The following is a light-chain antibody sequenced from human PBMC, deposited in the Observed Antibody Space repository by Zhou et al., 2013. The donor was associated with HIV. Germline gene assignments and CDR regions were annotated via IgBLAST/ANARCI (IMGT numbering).Light chain of an antibody. J-gene: IGKJ2*01. V-gene: IGKV3-20*01. CDR1: QSVSNNY. CDR3: QQCGSSPKYT. Sequence: EIVLTQSPGTLSLSPGERVTLSCRASQSVSNNYLAWYQQKPGQAPRLLIYGASSRAIGIPDRFSGSGSGTDFTLTISRLEPEDFAVYYCQQCGSSPKYTFGRDQAGDQT. CDR2: GAS.